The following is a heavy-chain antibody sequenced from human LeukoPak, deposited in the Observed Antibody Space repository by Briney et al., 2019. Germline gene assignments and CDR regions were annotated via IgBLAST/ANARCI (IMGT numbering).Heavy chain of an antibody. CDR2: ISCYNGHI. CDR1: GYTFTSYG. D-gene: IGHD2-2*01. Sequence: ASVKVSCKASGYTFTSYGISWVRQAPGQGLEWMGWISCYNGHIHYAQNFQGRVTMTTDTSTNTAYMELRGLRSEDTAVYYCARDLGYCSSTSCYALGYWGQGTLVTVSS. CDR3: ARDLGYCSSTSCYALGY. J-gene: IGHJ4*02. V-gene: IGHV1-18*01.